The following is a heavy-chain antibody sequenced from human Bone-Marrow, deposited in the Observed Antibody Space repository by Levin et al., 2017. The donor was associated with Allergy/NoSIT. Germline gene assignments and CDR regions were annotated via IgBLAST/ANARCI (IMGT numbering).Heavy chain of an antibody. V-gene: IGHV7-4-1*02. CDR1: GYTFTSYA. CDR3: ARGPLWDSKIMITFGGVIVPY. D-gene: IGHD3-16*02. Sequence: ASVKVSCKASGYTFTSYAMNWVRQAPGQGLEWMGWINTNTGNPTYAQGFTGRFVFSLDTSVSTAYLQISSLKAEDTAVYYCARGPLWDSKIMITFGGVIVPYWGQGTLVTVSS. CDR2: INTNTGNP. J-gene: IGHJ4*02.